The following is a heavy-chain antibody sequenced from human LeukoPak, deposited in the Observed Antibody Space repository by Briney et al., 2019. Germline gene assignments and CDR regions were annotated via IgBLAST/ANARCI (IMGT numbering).Heavy chain of an antibody. Sequence: GGSLRLSCAASGFTINSYAMSWVRQAPGKGPEWASGMLECGVSSYYADSVKGRFPISRDNSKNTLYLQMNSLRADDTAVYSCAKASAGSSWYLGDDYWGQGTLVTVSS. CDR1: GFTINSYA. J-gene: IGHJ4*02. D-gene: IGHD6-13*01. V-gene: IGHV3-23*01. CDR3: AKASAGSSWYLGDDY. CDR2: MLECGVSS.